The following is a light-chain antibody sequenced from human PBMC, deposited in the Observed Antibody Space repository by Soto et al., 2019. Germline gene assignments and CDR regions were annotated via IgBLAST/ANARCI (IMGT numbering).Light chain of an antibody. CDR3: RQRNNWPSTT. CDR1: QSFSSSY. J-gene: IGKJ3*01. Sequence: KVMTKSPGILSLSTREPAPLSCSSIQSFSSSYLAWYQQKPGQAPRLLIYGASSRATGIPDRFSGSGSGTDFTLTISSLEPEDFAVYYCRQRNNWPSTTFCPGSKVDIK. V-gene: IGKV3D-20*02. CDR2: GAS.